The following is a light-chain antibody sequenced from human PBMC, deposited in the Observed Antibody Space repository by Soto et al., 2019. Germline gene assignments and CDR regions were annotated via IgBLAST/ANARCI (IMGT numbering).Light chain of an antibody. J-gene: IGLJ1*01. V-gene: IGLV2-14*01. CDR1: SSDIGGYNY. CDR2: DVN. CDR3: SSYTSSSTRV. Sequence: QSALTQPASVSGSPGQSITISCTGTSSDIGGYNYVSWYQQHPGKAPKLMIYDVNNRPSGVSNRFSGPKSGNTASLTISGLQAEDEADYYCSSYTSSSTRVFGTGTKVTV.